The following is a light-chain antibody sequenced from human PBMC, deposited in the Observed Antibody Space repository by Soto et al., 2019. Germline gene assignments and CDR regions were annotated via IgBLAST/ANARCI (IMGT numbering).Light chain of an antibody. V-gene: IGKV4-1*01. CDR1: QSVLYSSHNKNY. CDR2: WAS. CDR3: HQYYSTPYT. J-gene: IGKJ2*01. Sequence: DIVTTQSPDSLTLSLGEMATINCKSSQSVLYSSHNKNYLAWYQQKPGQPPKLLIYWASTRESGVPDRFSGSGSGTDFTLTISSLQAEDVAVYYCHQYYSTPYTFGQGTKLEIK.